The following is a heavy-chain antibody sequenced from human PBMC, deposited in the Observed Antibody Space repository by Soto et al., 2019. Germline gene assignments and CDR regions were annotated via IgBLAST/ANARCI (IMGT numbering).Heavy chain of an antibody. CDR2: INPNSGGT. Sequence: ASVKVSCKASGYTFTGYYMHWVRQAPGQGLEWMGWINPNSGGTNYAQKFQGRVTMTRDTSISTAYTELSRLRSDDTAVYYCARDQYCSSTSCYVELDDWGQGTLVTVS. J-gene: IGHJ4*02. V-gene: IGHV1-2*02. CDR3: ARDQYCSSTSCYVELDD. CDR1: GYTFTGYY. D-gene: IGHD2-2*01.